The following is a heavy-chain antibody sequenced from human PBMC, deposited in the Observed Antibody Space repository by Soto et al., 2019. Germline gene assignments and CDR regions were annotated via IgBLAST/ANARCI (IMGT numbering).Heavy chain of an antibody. Sequence: SETLSLTCTVSGGSISSYYWSWIRQPPGKGLERIGYIYYSGSTNYNPSLKSRVTISLDTSKNQFSLKLNSVTTADTAVYYCSRSRIRDYHYYYMEVWGKGTTVTVSS. CDR3: SRSRIRDYHYYYMEV. CDR2: IYYSGST. CDR1: GGSISSYY. D-gene: IGHD2-15*01. V-gene: IGHV4-59*01. J-gene: IGHJ6*03.